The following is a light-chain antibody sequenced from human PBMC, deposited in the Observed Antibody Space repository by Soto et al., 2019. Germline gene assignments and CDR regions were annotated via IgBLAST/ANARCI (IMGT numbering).Light chain of an antibody. J-gene: IGKJ3*01. CDR3: QHRSNCGFT. Sequence: EIVLTQSPATLSWSQGERATLSCRSSKSVSSYLDWYQQKPGQAPRLLIYDASNRATGFPARFSGRGSGTDFSLTISSREPEYFAVYYCQHRSNCGFTVGPGTKVDIK. V-gene: IGKV3-11*01. CDR2: DAS. CDR1: KSVSSY.